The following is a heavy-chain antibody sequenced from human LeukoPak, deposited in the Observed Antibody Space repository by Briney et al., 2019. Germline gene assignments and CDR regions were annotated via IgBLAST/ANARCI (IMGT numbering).Heavy chain of an antibody. CDR1: GFTFSSYA. D-gene: IGHD3-3*01. CDR2: ISASGGST. V-gene: IGHV3-23*01. CDR3: VKGKRITLFGVLSGGSDWFDP. Sequence: PGGSLRLSCAASGFTFSSYAMNWVRQAPGKGLEWVSDISASGGSTYYADSVKGRFTISRDNSKNTLYLQMNSLRAEDTAVYYCVKGKRITLFGVLSGGSDWFDPWDQGTLVTVSS. J-gene: IGHJ5*02.